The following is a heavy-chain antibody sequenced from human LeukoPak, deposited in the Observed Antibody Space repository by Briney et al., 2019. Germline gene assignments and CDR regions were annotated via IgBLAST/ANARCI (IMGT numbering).Heavy chain of an antibody. D-gene: IGHD6-13*01. CDR1: GYTLTRYY. CDR3: ARTPPITAAIYYFDY. CDR2: INPTGGTT. V-gene: IGHV1-46*01. Sequence: ASVKVSCKASGYTLTRYYINWVRQAPGQGLEWMGLINPTGGTTNYAQKFQGRVTMTRDTSTNTVYMDLSDLRSDDTAVYYCARTPPITAAIYYFDYWGQGTLVTVSS. J-gene: IGHJ4*02.